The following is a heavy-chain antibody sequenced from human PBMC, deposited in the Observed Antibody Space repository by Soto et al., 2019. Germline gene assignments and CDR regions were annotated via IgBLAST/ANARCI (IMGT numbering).Heavy chain of an antibody. D-gene: IGHD1-1*01. J-gene: IGHJ3*02. CDR1: GYTFTGYY. V-gene: IGHV1-2*04. CDR3: AREIGGELQLGAFDI. Sequence: ASVKVSCKASGYTFTGYYMHWVRQAPGQGLEWMGWINPNSGGTNYAQKFQGWVPMTRDTSSSTAYMELSRLRSDDTAVYYCAREIGGELQLGAFDIWGQGTMVTVSS. CDR2: INPNSGGT.